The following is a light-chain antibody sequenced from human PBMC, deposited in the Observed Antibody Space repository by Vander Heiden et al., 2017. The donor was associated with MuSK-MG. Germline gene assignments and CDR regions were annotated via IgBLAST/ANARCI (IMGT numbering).Light chain of an antibody. V-gene: IGLV2-11*01. J-gene: IGLJ1*01. CDR2: DVS. CDR1: SSDVGAYNY. CDR3: CSYAGSDTYV. Sequence: QSALTQPRSVSGSPGHSVTISCTGTSSDVGAYNYVSWYQQHPGKAPKLMMYDVSKRPAGVPDRFSGSKPGNTASLTISGLQEDDEADYYCCSYAGSDTYVFGTGTKVTVL.